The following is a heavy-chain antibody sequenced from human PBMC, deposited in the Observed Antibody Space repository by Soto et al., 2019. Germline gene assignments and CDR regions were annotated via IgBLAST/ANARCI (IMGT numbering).Heavy chain of an antibody. Sequence: QVQLVQSGAEVKKPGASVKVSCKASGYTFTSYYMHWVRQAPGQGLEWMGIINPSGGSTSYAQKFQGRVTMTRDTSTSTVYMELSSLRSEDTAVYYCDREAIVVVPAANYYYYYDMDVWGKGTTVTVSS. D-gene: IGHD2-2*01. V-gene: IGHV1-46*03. CDR3: DREAIVVVPAANYYYYYDMDV. CDR2: INPSGGST. J-gene: IGHJ6*03. CDR1: GYTFTSYY.